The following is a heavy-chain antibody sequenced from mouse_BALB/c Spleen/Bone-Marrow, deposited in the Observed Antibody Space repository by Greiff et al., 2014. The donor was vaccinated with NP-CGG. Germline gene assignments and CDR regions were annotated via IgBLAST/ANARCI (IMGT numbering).Heavy chain of an antibody. Sequence: EVLLLQSGGGLVRPGGSLKLSCAASGFTFGDYYMYWVRQTPEKSLEWVATISDGGGYTYYPDSVWGRFTISRDNAKNNLYLQMSSLKSKDTTMYYCARSEGGYGTMDYWGQGTSVTVFS. J-gene: IGHJ4*01. CDR1: GFTFGDYY. D-gene: IGHD1-1*02. CDR2: ISDGGGYT. CDR3: ARSEGGYGTMDY. V-gene: IGHV5-4*02.